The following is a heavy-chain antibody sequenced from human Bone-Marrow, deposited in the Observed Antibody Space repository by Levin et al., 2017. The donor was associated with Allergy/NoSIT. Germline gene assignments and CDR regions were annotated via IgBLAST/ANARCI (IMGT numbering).Heavy chain of an antibody. Sequence: GESLKISCAASGFTFSDYYMSWIRQAPGKGLEWVSYISSSGSTIYYADSVKGRFTISRDNAKNSLYLQMNSLRAEDTAVYYCARDPLNYYYGMDVWGQGTTVTVSS. V-gene: IGHV3-11*01. CDR1: GFTFSDYY. CDR3: ARDPLNYYYGMDV. J-gene: IGHJ6*02. CDR2: ISSSGSTI.